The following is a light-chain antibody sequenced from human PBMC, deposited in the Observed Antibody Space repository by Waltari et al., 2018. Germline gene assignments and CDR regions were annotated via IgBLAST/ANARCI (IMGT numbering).Light chain of an antibody. V-gene: IGLV3-21*04. Sequence: SYVLTQPPSVSVAPGETARLSCGGNNIGSKNVHWYQQRPGQAPLLVIYDDTDRPSGIPGRFSGSNAGNTPTLTICRVEAGDEADYYCQVWDRSSHVVFGVGTKLTVL. J-gene: IGLJ3*02. CDR2: DDT. CDR1: NIGSKN. CDR3: QVWDRSSHVV.